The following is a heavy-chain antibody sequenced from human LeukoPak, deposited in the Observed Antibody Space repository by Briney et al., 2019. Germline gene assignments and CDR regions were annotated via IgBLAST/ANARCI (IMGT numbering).Heavy chain of an antibody. V-gene: IGHV3-11*05. Sequence: GGSLRLSCAASGFTFSDYYMSWIRQAPGKGLEWVSYISSSSSYTNYADSVKGRFTISRDNSKNSLYLQMNSLRTEDTALYYCAKDKERWLAYYFDYWGQGTLVTVSS. CDR3: AKDKERWLAYYFDY. J-gene: IGHJ4*02. D-gene: IGHD5-24*01. CDR2: ISSSSSYT. CDR1: GFTFSDYY.